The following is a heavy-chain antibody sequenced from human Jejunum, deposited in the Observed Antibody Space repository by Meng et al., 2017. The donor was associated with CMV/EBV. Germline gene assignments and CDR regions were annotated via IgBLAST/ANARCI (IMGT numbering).Heavy chain of an antibody. J-gene: IGHJ6*02. Sequence: SGGSISIYYWSWIRQHPGKGLEWIGYIYYSGSTNYNPSLKSRVTISVDTSKNQFSLKLNSVTTADTAVYYCARGGEGYIDYYGMDVWGQGTTVTVSS. V-gene: IGHV4-59*01. CDR3: ARGGEGYIDYYGMDV. CDR1: GGSISIYY. CDR2: IYYSGST. D-gene: IGHD5-18*01.